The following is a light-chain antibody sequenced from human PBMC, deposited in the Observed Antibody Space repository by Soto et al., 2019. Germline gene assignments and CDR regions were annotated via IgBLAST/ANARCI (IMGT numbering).Light chain of an antibody. J-gene: IGKJ2*01. CDR1: QSVASN. CDR3: QQYHNWPPQYT. Sequence: EIVMTQSPASLSVSPGDGATLSCRASQSVASNVAWYQQKPGQGPRLLIHGASTRAVGVPARFSGSGSVTDFTLTISSLQSEDFAVYYCQQYHNWPPQYTFGQGTKLQIK. V-gene: IGKV3-15*01. CDR2: GAS.